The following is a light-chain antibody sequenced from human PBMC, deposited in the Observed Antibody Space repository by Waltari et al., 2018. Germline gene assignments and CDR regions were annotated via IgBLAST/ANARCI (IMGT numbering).Light chain of an antibody. J-gene: IGLJ1*01. CDR3: CSYAGNSIYV. CDR2: EVR. CDR1: SSDIGSYDF. Sequence: QSVLTQPASVSGSPGQSITISCTGTSSDIGSYDFVSWYQNHPGKGPKPMVFEVRQRPAGVSTRFSGSKSGNTASLTISGLQAEDEADYRCCSYAGNSIYVFGTGTKVTVL. V-gene: IGLV2-23*02.